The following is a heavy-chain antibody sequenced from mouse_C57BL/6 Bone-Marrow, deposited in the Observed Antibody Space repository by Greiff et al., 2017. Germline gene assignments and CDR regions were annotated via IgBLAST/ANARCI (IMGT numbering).Heavy chain of an antibody. V-gene: IGHV14-2*01. CDR3: ARGYYYGSSSAWFAD. CDR1: GFNIKDYY. Sequence: EVKLVESGAELVKPGASVKLSCTASGFNIKDYYMHWVKQRTEQGLEWIGRIDPEDGETKYAPKFQGKATITADTSSNTAYLQLSSLTSEDTAVYYSARGYYYGSSSAWFADWGQGTLVTVSA. J-gene: IGHJ3*01. CDR2: IDPEDGET. D-gene: IGHD1-1*01.